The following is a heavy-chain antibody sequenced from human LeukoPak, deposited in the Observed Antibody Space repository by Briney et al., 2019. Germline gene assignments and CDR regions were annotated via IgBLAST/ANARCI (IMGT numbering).Heavy chain of an antibody. CDR3: ARAGRVTTVYNWFDP. CDR2: INTNTGNP. D-gene: IGHD4-11*01. V-gene: IGHV7-4-1*02. Sequence: GASVKVPCKASGYTFTSYAMNWVRQAPGQGLEWMGWINTNTGNPTYAQGFTGRFVFSLDTSVSTAYLQISSLKAEDTAVYYCARAGRVTTVYNWFDPWGQGTLVTVSS. CDR1: GYTFTSYA. J-gene: IGHJ5*02.